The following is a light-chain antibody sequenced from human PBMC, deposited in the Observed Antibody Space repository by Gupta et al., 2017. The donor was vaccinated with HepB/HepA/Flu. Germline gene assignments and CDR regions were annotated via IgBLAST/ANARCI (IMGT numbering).Light chain of an antibody. CDR3: QQYNSWPLT. CDR2: GAS. J-gene: IGKJ4*01. CDR1: QSVSSF. Sequence: EIVLTQSPATLSVSPGERATLSCRASQSVSSFLAWYQHKPGRTPRLLIYGASTRATGIPARFSGSVSGTEFTLTISSLQSEDFAVYYCQQYNSWPLTFGGGTKVEIK. V-gene: IGKV3-15*01.